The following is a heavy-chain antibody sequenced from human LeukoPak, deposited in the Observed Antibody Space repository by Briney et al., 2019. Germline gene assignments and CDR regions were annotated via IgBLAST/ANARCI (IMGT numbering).Heavy chain of an antibody. J-gene: IGHJ4*02. Sequence: PSETLSLTCTVSGYSISSGYFWGWIRQPPGKGLEWIGTIYNSGSTYYNASLESRVTISVDTSKDQFSLKLSSVTAADTAVYYCARVFLKVYDYWGQGTLVTVSS. CDR2: IYNSGST. D-gene: IGHD3-3*01. CDR3: ARVFLKVYDY. CDR1: GYSISSGYF. V-gene: IGHV4-38-2*02.